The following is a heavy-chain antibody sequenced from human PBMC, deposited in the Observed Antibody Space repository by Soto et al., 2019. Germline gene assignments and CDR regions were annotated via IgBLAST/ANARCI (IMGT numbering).Heavy chain of an antibody. CDR3: ARDHLILPAHDFFYGSDV. CDR1: GFTFSMYS. V-gene: IGHV3-7*03. J-gene: IGHJ6*02. Sequence: GGSLRLSCEVSGFTFSMYSMSWVRQSPGKGLEWVAKIPQDGVDGHYADSVKGRFTISRDNGKNSLYLQLNNLQAEDTAVYYCARDHLILPAHDFFYGSDVWGRGATVTVS. D-gene: IGHD2-21*02. CDR2: IPQDGVDG.